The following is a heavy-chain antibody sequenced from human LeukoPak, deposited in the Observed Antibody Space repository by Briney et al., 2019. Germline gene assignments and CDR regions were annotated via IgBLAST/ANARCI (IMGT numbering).Heavy chain of an antibody. Sequence: SETLSLTCTVSGGSISSYYWSWIRQPPGKGLEWIGYIFYSGSTYYNPSLKSRVSMSVDTSKNQFSLKLSSVTAADTAVYYCASISTAKNYWGQGTLVTVSS. CDR3: ASISTAKNY. CDR2: IFYSGST. V-gene: IGHV4-59*08. J-gene: IGHJ4*02. CDR1: GGSISSYY. D-gene: IGHD5-18*01.